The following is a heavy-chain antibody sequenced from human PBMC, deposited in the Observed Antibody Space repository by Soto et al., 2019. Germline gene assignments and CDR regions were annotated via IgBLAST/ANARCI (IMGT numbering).Heavy chain of an antibody. J-gene: IGHJ4*02. CDR3: ARDLGYGLFDY. CDR1: GFTFSSYS. V-gene: IGHV3-48*02. CDR2: ISSSSSTI. D-gene: IGHD5-18*01. Sequence: EVQLVESGGGLVQPGGSLRLSCAASGFTFSSYSMNWVRQAPGKGLEWVSYISSSSSTIYYADSVKGRFTISRDNAKNSLYLHMNSLRDEDTAVYYCARDLGYGLFDYGGQGTLVTVSS.